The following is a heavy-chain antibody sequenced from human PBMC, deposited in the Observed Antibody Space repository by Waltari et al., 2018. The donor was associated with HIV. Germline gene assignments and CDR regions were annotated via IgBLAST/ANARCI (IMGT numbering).Heavy chain of an antibody. CDR2: ISGSGGST. CDR3: AKDPFSSSWYLNYFDY. V-gene: IGHV3-23*01. J-gene: IGHJ4*02. Sequence: EVQLLESGGGLVQPGGSLRLSCAASGFPFSSFALIWVRQAPGKGLEWVSAISGSGGSTYYADFVKGRFTISRDNSRTTLSLQMNSLRAEDTAVYYCAKDPFSSSWYLNYFDYWGQGTLVTVSS. D-gene: IGHD6-13*01. CDR1: GFPFSSFA.